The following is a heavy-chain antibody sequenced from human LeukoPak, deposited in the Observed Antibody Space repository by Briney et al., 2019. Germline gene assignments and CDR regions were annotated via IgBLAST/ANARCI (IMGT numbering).Heavy chain of an antibody. CDR1: GFTFSSYA. Sequence: PGGSLRLSCAASGFTFSSYAMSWVRQAPGKGLEWVSAISGSGGSTYYADSVKGRFTISRDNSKNTLYLQMNSLRAEDTAVYYCASTMAFVVVPASRGMDVWGQGTTVTVSS. CDR2: ISGSGGST. V-gene: IGHV3-23*01. CDR3: ASTMAFVVVPASRGMDV. J-gene: IGHJ6*02. D-gene: IGHD2-2*01.